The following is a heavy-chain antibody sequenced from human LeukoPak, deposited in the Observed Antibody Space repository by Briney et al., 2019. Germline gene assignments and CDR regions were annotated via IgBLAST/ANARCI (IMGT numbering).Heavy chain of an antibody. Sequence: GGSLRLSCAASGFTFSSYEMNWVRQAPGKGLEWVSYIRSSGSTIYYADSVKGRFTISRDNAKNSLYLQMNSLRAEDTAVYYCARDLGGAAGAFDIWGQGTMVTVSS. J-gene: IGHJ3*02. CDR2: IRSSGSTI. CDR1: GFTFSSYE. V-gene: IGHV3-48*03. D-gene: IGHD6-13*01. CDR3: ARDLGGAAGAFDI.